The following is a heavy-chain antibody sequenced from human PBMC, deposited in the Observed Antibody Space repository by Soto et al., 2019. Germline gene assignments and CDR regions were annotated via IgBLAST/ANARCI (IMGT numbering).Heavy chain of an antibody. CDR3: ARGGVGIKYYDILTGFLTRSGFDP. J-gene: IGHJ5*02. D-gene: IGHD3-9*01. Sequence: QVQLQQWGAGLLKPSETLSLTCAVYGGSFSGYYWSWIRQPPGKGLEWIGEINHSGSTNYNPSLKSRVTISVDTSKNQFSLKLSSVTAADTAVYYCARGGVGIKYYDILTGFLTRSGFDPWGQGTLVTVSS. V-gene: IGHV4-34*01. CDR1: GGSFSGYY. CDR2: INHSGST.